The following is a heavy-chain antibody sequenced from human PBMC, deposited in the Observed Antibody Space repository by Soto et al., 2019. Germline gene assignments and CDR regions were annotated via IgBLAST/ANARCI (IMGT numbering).Heavy chain of an antibody. D-gene: IGHD2-21*02. CDR2: IYPSGTI. CDR1: GVSITTTGYS. CDR3: ATYTAYAKCYLDF. J-gene: IGHJ4*02. V-gene: IGHV4-30-2*01. Sequence: PSETLSLTCAVSGVSITTTGYSWSWIRQPPGKGLEWIGYIYPSGTIFYNPSLNSRVTISIDTSNNQFSLRLSSVSAADTAVYFCATYTAYAKCYLDFWGRGALVTVSS.